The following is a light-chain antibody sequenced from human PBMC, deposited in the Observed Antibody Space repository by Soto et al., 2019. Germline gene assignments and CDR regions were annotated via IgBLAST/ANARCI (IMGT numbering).Light chain of an antibody. CDR1: SSDVGGYNS. CDR3: SSYAGSNNYV. J-gene: IGLJ1*01. CDR2: EVS. V-gene: IGLV2-8*01. Sequence: QSALTQPPSASGSPGQSVTISCTGTSSDVGGYNSVSWYQHHPGKAPKLMIYEVSKRPSGVPDRFSGSKSANTASLTVSWLQAEYEADYYCSSYAGSNNYVFGTGTKVTVL.